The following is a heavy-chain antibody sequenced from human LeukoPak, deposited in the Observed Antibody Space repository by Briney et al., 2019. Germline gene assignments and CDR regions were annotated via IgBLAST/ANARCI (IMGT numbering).Heavy chain of an antibody. V-gene: IGHV3-23*03. CDR1: GFSVSNNY. D-gene: IGHD2-8*01. CDR2: ISSDGGTYYDGST. Sequence: GGSLRLSCAASGFSVSNNYMSWGRQAPGKGLEWVAIISSDGGTYYDGSTYHADSVKGRFTVSRDNSKNTLFLQMNSLRVEDTAVYYCAREDTGVAFDIWGQGTTVTV. J-gene: IGHJ3*02. CDR3: AREDTGVAFDI.